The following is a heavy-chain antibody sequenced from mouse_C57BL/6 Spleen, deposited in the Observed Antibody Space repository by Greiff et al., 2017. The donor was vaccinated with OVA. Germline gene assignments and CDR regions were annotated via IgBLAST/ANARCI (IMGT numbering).Heavy chain of an antibody. CDR2: ISSGGDYI. CDR3: TREHYGSSFAY. V-gene: IGHV5-9-1*02. Sequence: EVKLVESGEGLVKPGGSLKLSCAASGFTFSSYAMSWVRQTPEKRLEWVAYISSGGDYIYYADTVKGRFTISRDNARNTLYLQMSSLKSEDTAMYYCTREHYGSSFAYWGQGTLVTVSA. D-gene: IGHD1-1*01. CDR1: GFTFSSYA. J-gene: IGHJ3*01.